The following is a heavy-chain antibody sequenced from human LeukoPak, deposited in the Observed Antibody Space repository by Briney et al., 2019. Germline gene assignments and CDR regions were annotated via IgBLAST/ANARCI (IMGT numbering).Heavy chain of an antibody. CDR2: IWYDGSNK. Sequence: GGSLRLSCAASGFTFSSYGMHWVRQAPGKGLEWVAVIWYDGSNKYYADSVKGRFTISRDNSKNTLYLQMNSLRAEDTALYYCAKGTVTPDYYYYGMDVWGQGTTVTVSS. D-gene: IGHD4-17*01. V-gene: IGHV3-30*02. J-gene: IGHJ6*02. CDR3: AKGTVTPDYYYYGMDV. CDR1: GFTFSSYG.